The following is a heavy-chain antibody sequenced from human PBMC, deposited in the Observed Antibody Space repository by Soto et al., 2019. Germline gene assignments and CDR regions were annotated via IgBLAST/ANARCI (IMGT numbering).Heavy chain of an antibody. D-gene: IGHD1-26*01. V-gene: IGHV4-4*02. CDR1: GDSISSVNW. CDR2: IYHTGIT. J-gene: IGHJ6*02. Sequence: SETLSLTCAVSGDSISSVNWWSWVRQSPGQGLEWIGDIYHTGITNYNPSLQSRVTISVDKSKNEFSLNLTSVTAADTAVYYCARGRERVGYYGMDVWGQGTTFTVSS. CDR3: ARGRERVGYYGMDV.